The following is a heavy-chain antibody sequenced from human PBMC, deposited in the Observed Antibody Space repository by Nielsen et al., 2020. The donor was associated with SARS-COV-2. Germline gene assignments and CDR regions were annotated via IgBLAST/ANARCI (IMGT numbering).Heavy chain of an antibody. D-gene: IGHD3-10*01. CDR3: ARGPGRGAIPDY. J-gene: IGHJ4*02. CDR2: ISTYNGDT. CDR1: GYTFANYP. Sequence: ASVKVSCKASGYTFANYPITWVRQAPGQGLQFMGWISTYNGDTDYAQNLRDRVTMTTDTSTGTAYMELRSLTSDDTAVYYCARGPGRGAIPDYWGQGTLVTVSS. V-gene: IGHV1-18*01.